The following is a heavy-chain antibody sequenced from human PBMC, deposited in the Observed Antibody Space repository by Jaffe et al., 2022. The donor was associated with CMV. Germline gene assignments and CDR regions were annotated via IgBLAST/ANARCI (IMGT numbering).Heavy chain of an antibody. CDR2: IDPSDSYT. V-gene: IGHV5-10-1*03. J-gene: IGHJ6*03. CDR1: GYSFTSYW. D-gene: IGHD6-6*01. Sequence: EVQLVQSGAEVKKPGESLRISCKGSGYSFTSYWISWVRQMPGKGLEWMGRIDPSDSYTNYSPSFQGHVTISADKSISTAYLQWSSLKASDTAMYYCARLGSSSSGDYYYYYMDVWGKGTTVTVSS. CDR3: ARLGSSSSGDYYYYYMDV.